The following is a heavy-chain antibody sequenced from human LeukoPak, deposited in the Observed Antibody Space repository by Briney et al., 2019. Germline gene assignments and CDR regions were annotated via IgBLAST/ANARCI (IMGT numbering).Heavy chain of an antibody. V-gene: IGHV1-18*01. Sequence: ASVKVSCKASGYIFTSYGISWVRQAPGQGLEWMGWISAYNGNTNYAQKFQDRVTMTTDTSTSTAYMELRSLRSDDTAVYYCAREGYCSGGSCYRDFDYWGQGTLVTVSS. CDR3: AREGYCSGGSCYRDFDY. J-gene: IGHJ4*02. D-gene: IGHD2-15*01. CDR1: GYIFTSYG. CDR2: ISAYNGNT.